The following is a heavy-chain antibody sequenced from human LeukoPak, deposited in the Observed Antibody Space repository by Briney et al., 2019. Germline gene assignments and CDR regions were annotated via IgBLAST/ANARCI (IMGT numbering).Heavy chain of an antibody. CDR1: GFTFSSYW. D-gene: IGHD6-19*01. V-gene: IGHV3-7*01. J-gene: IGHJ4*02. Sequence: GGSLRLSCAASGFTFSSYWMSWVRQAPGKGLEWVANIKQDGSEKSYVGSVKGRFTISRDNTKNSLYLQMNSLRAEDTAVYFCAREWAGXSFDYWGQGTLVXVSS. CDR2: IKQDGSEK. CDR3: AREWAGXSFDY.